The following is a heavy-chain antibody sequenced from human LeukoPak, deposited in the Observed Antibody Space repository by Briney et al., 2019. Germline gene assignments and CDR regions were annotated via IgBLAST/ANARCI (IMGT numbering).Heavy chain of an antibody. CDR1: GYTFTSYD. D-gene: IGHD3-22*01. V-gene: IGHV1-8*01. Sequence: RASVKVSCKASGYTFTSYDINWVRQATGQGLEWMGWMNPNSGNTGYAQKFQGRVTMTRNTSVSTAYMELSSLRSEDTAVYYCARRAYYYDSSGYYIDYWGQGTLVTVSS. CDR2: MNPNSGNT. CDR3: ARRAYYYDSSGYYIDY. J-gene: IGHJ4*02.